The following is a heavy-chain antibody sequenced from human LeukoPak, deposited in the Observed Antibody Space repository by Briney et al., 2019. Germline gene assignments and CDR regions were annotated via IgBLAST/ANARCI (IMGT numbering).Heavy chain of an antibody. CDR1: GGSISSGDYS. CDR2: IYYSGST. CDR3: ARVSNYYDSSGYSR. J-gene: IGHJ4*02. V-gene: IGHV4-30-4*08. Sequence: SETLSLTCTVSGGSISSGDYSWSWIRQPPGKGLDWIGYIYYSGSTYYNPSLKSRVTISVDTSKNQFSLKLSSVTAADTAVYYCARVSNYYDSSGYSRWGQGTLVTVSS. D-gene: IGHD3-22*01.